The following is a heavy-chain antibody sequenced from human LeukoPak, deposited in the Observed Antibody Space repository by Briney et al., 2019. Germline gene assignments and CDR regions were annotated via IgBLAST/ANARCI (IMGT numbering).Heavy chain of an antibody. CDR2: IKQDGSEK. Sequence: GGSLRLSCAASGFTFSSYWMSWVRQAPGKGLEWVANIKQDGSEKYYVDSVKGRFTISRDNAKNSLYLQMNSLRAEDTAVYYCARDHATMVRGVIGSSPGFDPWGQGTLVTVSS. CDR1: GFTFSSYW. J-gene: IGHJ5*02. V-gene: IGHV3-7*01. CDR3: ARDHATMVRGVIGSSPGFDP. D-gene: IGHD3-10*01.